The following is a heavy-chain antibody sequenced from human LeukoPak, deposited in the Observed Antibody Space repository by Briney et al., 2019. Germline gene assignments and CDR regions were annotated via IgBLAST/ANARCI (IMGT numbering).Heavy chain of an antibody. D-gene: IGHD2-15*01. CDR1: GFTFNNYA. V-gene: IGHV3-23*01. Sequence: GGSLRLSCAASGFTFNNYAMNWVRQAPGKGLEWVSVISGSGGTTYYADSVKGRFTISRDNSKNTLYLQMNSLRAEDTAVYYCARDGYCSGGSCYSGALAYWGQGTLVTVSS. J-gene: IGHJ4*02. CDR2: ISGSGGTT. CDR3: ARDGYCSGGSCYSGALAY.